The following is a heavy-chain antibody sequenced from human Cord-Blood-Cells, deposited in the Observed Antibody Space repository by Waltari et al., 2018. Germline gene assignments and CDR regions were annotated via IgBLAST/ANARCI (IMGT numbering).Heavy chain of an antibody. Sequence: QVQLQQWGAGLLKPSETLSLTCAVYGGSFSGYYWSWIRQHPGKGLEWIGEINNSGSTNYNPTLKSRVTISVDTSKNQFSLKLSSVTAADTAVYYCARLGMGGDYWGQGTLGTVSS. CDR2: INNSGST. V-gene: IGHV4-34*01. CDR3: ARLGMGGDY. CDR1: GGSFSGYY. J-gene: IGHJ4*02. D-gene: IGHD7-27*01.